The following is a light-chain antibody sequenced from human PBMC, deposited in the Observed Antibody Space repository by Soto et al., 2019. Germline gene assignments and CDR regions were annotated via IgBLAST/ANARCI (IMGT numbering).Light chain of an antibody. CDR1: QGIRND. CDR2: ATS. Sequence: AIQTTQSPSSLSASVGDRVTITCRASQGIRNDLGWYQQKPGKAPNLLIYATSTLQSGVPSRFSGSGSGTDFTLTISSLQPEDFATYYCLQDYDYPLIFGGGTKVEIK. V-gene: IGKV1-6*01. CDR3: LQDYDYPLI. J-gene: IGKJ4*01.